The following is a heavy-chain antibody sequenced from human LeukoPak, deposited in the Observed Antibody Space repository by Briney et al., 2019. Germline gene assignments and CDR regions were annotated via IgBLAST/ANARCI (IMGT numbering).Heavy chain of an antibody. CDR1: GFTFSSYW. D-gene: IGHD3-3*01. V-gene: IGHV3-74*01. CDR3: ARGYYDFCMDV. CDR2: INSDGSST. J-gene: IGHJ6*02. Sequence: PGGSLRLSCAASGFTFSSYWMHWDRQAPGKGLVWVSRINSDGSSTSYADSVKGRFTISRDNAKNTLYLQMNSLRAEDTAVYYCARGYYDFCMDVWGQGTTVTVSS.